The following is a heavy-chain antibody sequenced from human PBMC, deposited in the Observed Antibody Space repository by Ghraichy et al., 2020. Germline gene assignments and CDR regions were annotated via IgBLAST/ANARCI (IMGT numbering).Heavy chain of an antibody. CDR1: GYTFTSYG. CDR3: VREGSVITQTYGMDV. CDR2: ISAYNGNT. J-gene: IGHJ6*02. D-gene: IGHD5/OR15-5a*01. V-gene: IGHV1-18*04. Sequence: ASVKVSCKASGYTFTSYGISWVRQAPGQGLEWMGWISAYNGNTNYAQKLQGRVTMTTDTSTSTAYMELRSLRSDDTAVYYCVREGSVITQTYGMDVWGQGTTVTVSS.